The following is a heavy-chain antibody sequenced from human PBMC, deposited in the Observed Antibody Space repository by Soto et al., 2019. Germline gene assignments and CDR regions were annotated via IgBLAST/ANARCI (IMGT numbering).Heavy chain of an antibody. V-gene: IGHV4-39*01. J-gene: IGHJ4*02. Sequence: QLQLQESGPGLVKPSETLSLTCTVSGGSISSSSYYWGWIRQPPGKGLEWIGSISYSGSTYYNPSLWRRVTIPVATSKNPFALRLRSVTAAETAVYYWARGRRYSSSWYSDYWGQGTLVTVSS. D-gene: IGHD6-13*01. CDR3: ARGRRYSSSWYSDY. CDR2: ISYSGST. CDR1: GGSISSSSYY.